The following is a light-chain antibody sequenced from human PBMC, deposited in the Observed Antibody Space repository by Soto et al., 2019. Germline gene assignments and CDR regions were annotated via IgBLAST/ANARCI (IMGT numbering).Light chain of an antibody. CDR1: SSDIGGYKY. Sequence: QSVLTQPASVSGSLGQSITISCTGTSSDIGGYKYVSWYQQHPGKAPKLIIFEVSNRPSGVSDRFSGSNSGNTASLTISGLQAEDAADYYCTSYSRYSVLVFGGGTKVTVL. V-gene: IGLV2-14*01. CDR2: EVS. J-gene: IGLJ3*02. CDR3: TSYSRYSVLV.